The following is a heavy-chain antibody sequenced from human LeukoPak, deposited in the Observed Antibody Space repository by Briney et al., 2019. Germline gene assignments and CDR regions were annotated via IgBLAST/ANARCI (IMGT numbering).Heavy chain of an antibody. CDR3: ARASIGWSRHFDY. CDR1: GGSISIGGYY. D-gene: IGHD6-6*01. J-gene: IGHJ4*02. V-gene: IGHV4-31*03. Sequence: PSETLSLTCTVSGGSISIGGYYWSWIRQHPGKGLEWIGYIYYSGSTYYNPSLKSRVTISVDTSKNQFSLKLSSVTAADTAVYYCARASIGWSRHFDYWGQGTLVTVSS. CDR2: IYYSGST.